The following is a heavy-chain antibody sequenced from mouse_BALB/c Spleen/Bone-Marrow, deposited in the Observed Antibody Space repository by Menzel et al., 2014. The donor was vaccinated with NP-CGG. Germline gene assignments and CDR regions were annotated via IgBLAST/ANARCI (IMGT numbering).Heavy chain of an antibody. CDR3: ARGSSYFDY. J-gene: IGHJ2*01. CDR1: GFTFSDYY. CDR2: ISDGGSYT. D-gene: IGHD1-1*01. V-gene: IGHV5-4*02. Sequence: EVKVEESGGGLVKPGGSLKLSCAASGFTFSDYYMYWVRQTPEKRLEWVATISDGGSYTYYPDSVKGRFTISSDNAKNNLYLQMSSLKPEDTAMYYCARGSSYFDYWGQGTTLTVSS.